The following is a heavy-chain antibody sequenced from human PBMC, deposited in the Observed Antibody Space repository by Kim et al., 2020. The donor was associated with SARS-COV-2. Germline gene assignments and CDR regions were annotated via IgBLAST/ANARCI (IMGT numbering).Heavy chain of an antibody. J-gene: IGHJ6*02. CDR1: GFTFSSYD. D-gene: IGHD3-10*01. CDR3: ARDLGFGELYYGMDV. Sequence: GGSLRLSCAASGFTFSSYDMHWVRQATGKGLEWVSAIGTAGDTYYPGSVKGRFTISRENAKNSLYLQMNSLRAGDTAVYYCARDLGFGELYYGMDVWGQGTTVTVSS. V-gene: IGHV3-13*01. CDR2: IGTAGDT.